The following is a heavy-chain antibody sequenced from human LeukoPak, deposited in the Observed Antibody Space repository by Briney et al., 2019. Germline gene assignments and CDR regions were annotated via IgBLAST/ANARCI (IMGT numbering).Heavy chain of an antibody. V-gene: IGHV4-59*08. CDR3: ARSGLWFGDLDY. J-gene: IGHJ4*02. D-gene: IGHD3-10*01. CDR1: GGSISSYY. CDR2: IYYSGST. Sequence: SETLSLTCTVSGGSISSYYWSWIRQPPGKGLEWIGYIYYSGSTNYNPSLKSRATISVDTSKNQFSLKLSSVTAADTAVYYCARSGLWFGDLDYWGQGTLVTVSS.